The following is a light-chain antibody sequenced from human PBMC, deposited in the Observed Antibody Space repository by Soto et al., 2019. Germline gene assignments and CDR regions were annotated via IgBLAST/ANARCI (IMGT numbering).Light chain of an antibody. CDR3: LQYIDWPHT. V-gene: IGKV3D-15*01. CDR1: QSVSRY. Sequence: EIVLTQSPATLSLSPGERATLSCRASQSVSRYLAWYQQKPGQAPRLLVYDTSTRATGIPVRFSGSGSGTEFTLTISSLQSEDFAVYYCLQYIDWPHTFGQGTKLEIK. CDR2: DTS. J-gene: IGKJ2*01.